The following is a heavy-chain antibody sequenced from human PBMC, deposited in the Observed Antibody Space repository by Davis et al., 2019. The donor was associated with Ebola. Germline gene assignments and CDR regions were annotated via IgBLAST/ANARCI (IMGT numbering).Heavy chain of an antibody. V-gene: IGHV4-59*01. D-gene: IGHD3-3*01. Sequence: MPSETLSLTCSVSGVSIGSYYWSWIRQAPVKGLEWIGFRYNSGSTNHNPSLQSRVIISIDTANKQISLKLSSVTAADTAVYYCARGRLLEWPPTFYGLDVWGKGTTVTVSS. CDR1: GVSIGSYY. CDR3: ARGRLLEWPPTFYGLDV. CDR2: RYNSGST. J-gene: IGHJ6*04.